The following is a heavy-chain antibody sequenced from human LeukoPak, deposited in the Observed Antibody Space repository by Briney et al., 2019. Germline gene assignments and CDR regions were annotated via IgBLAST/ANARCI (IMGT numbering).Heavy chain of an antibody. D-gene: IGHD6-19*01. CDR3: ASTRSSGWYLFGGFDY. CDR2: IIPILGIA. J-gene: IGHJ4*02. CDR1: GGTFSSYA. V-gene: IGHV1-69*04. Sequence: GASVKVSCKASGGTFSSYAISWVRQAPGQGLEWMGRIIPILGIANYAQKFQGRVTITADKSTSTAYMELSSLRSEDTAVYYCASTRSSGWYLFGGFDYWGQGTLVTVSS.